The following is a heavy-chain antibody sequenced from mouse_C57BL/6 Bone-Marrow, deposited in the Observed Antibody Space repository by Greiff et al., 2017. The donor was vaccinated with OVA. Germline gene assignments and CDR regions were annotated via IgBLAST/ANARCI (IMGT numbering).Heavy chain of an antibody. CDR2: ISYDGSN. CDR3: AREGFDVNAMDY. V-gene: IGHV3-6*01. Sequence: EVKLVESGPGLVKPSQSLSLTCSVTGYSITSGYYWNWIRQFPGNKLEWMGYISYDGSNNYNPSLKNRISITRDTSKNQFFLKLNSVTTEDTATYYCAREGFDVNAMDYWGQGTSVTVSS. CDR1: GYSITSGYY. J-gene: IGHJ4*01.